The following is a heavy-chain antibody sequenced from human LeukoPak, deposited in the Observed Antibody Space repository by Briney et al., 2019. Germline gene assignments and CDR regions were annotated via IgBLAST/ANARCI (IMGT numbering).Heavy chain of an antibody. V-gene: IGHV3-7*05. CDR3: ARGHVWFDP. CDR2: IKQDGSEK. Sequence: PGGSLRLSCTASGFTFNGYSMNWVRQAPGKGLEWVANIKQDGSEKYYVDSVKGRFTISRGDAKNSLYLQMNSLRAEDMAVYYCARGHVWFDPWGQGTLVTVSS. J-gene: IGHJ5*02. CDR1: GFTFNGYS.